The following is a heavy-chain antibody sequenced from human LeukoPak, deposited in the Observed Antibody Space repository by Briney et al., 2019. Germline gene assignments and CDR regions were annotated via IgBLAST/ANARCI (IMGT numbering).Heavy chain of an antibody. V-gene: IGHV1-18*04. D-gene: IGHD3-22*01. CDR3: AIGPGYYDSSAAFDY. Sequence: ASVKVSCKASGYTFTGYYMHWVRQAPGQGLEWMGWISAYNGNTNYAQKLQGRVTMTTDTSTSTAYMELRSLRSDDTAVYYCAIGPGYYDSSAAFDYWGQGTLVTVSS. CDR2: ISAYNGNT. CDR1: GYTFTGYY. J-gene: IGHJ4*02.